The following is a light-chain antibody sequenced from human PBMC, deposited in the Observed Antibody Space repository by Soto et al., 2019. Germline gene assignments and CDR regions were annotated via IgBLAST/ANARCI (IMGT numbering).Light chain of an antibody. CDR1: QSLLHSNGYNY. V-gene: IGKV2-28*01. CDR2: LGS. J-gene: IGKJ4*01. CDR3: MQALQTSFT. Sequence: DIVMTQSPLSLPVTPGEPASISCRSSQSLLHSNGYNYLDWYLQKPGQSPQLLIYLGSNRASGVPDRFSGSGSGTEFTLKISRVEAEDVGVYYCMQALQTSFTFGGGTKVEIK.